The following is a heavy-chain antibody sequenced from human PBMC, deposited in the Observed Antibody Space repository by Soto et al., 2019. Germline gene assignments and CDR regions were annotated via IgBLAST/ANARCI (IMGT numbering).Heavy chain of an antibody. V-gene: IGHV4-30-2*01. CDR2: IYHSGST. CDR1: GCSISSGGYS. Sequence: PSETLSLTCAVSGCSISSGGYSWSWIRQPPGKGLEWIGYIYHSGSTYYNPSLKSRVTISVDRSKNQFSLKLSSVTAADTAVYYCARGGCSSTSCYDYWGQGTLGTVSS. D-gene: IGHD2-2*01. CDR3: ARGGCSSTSCYDY. J-gene: IGHJ4*02.